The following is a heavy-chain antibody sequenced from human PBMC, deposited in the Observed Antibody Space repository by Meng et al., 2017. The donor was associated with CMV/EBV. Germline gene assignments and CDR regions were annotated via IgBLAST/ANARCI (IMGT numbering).Heavy chain of an antibody. V-gene: IGHV3-9*01. D-gene: IGHD6-19*01. J-gene: IGHJ5*02. CDR3: AKASGWSMGRGYNWFDP. CDR1: GFTLDDYA. Sequence: SLKISCAASGFTLDDYAMHWVRQAPGKGLEWVSGISWNSGSIGYADSVKGRFTISRDNAKNSLYLQMNSLRAEDTALYYCAKASGWSMGRGYNWFDPWGQGTLVTVSS. CDR2: ISWNSGSI.